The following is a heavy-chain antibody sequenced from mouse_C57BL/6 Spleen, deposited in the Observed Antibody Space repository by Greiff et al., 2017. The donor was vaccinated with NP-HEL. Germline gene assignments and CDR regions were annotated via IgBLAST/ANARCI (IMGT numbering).Heavy chain of an antibody. D-gene: IGHD2-4*01. V-gene: IGHV2-9-1*01. J-gene: IGHJ2*01. CDR1: GFSLTSYA. Sequence: VQVVESGPGLVAPSQSLSITCTVSGFSLTSYAISWVRQPPGKGLEWLGVIWTGGGTNYNSALKSRLSISKDNSKSQVFLKMNSLQTDDTARYYCARTPSGGLRRGSFDYWGQGTTLTVSS. CDR2: IWTGGGT. CDR3: ARTPSGGLRRGSFDY.